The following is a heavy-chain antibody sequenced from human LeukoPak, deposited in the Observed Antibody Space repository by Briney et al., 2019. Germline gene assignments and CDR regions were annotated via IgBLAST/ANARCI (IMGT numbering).Heavy chain of an antibody. D-gene: IGHD2-15*01. V-gene: IGHV3-53*01. CDR3: ARDSGLGEGALDY. J-gene: IGHJ4*02. Sequence: GSLRLSCAASGFTVSSNYMSWVRRAPGKGLEWVSVIYSGGSTYYADSVKGRFTISRDNSKNTLYLQMNSLRAEDTAVYYCARDSGLGEGALDYWAQGTLVTVSS. CDR2: IYSGGST. CDR1: GFTVSSNY.